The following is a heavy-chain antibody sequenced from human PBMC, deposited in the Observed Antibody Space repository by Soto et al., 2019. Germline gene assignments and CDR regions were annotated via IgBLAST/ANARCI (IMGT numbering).Heavy chain of an antibody. Sequence: SETLSLTGTVSGGSISSYYWSWIRQPPGKGLEWIGYIYYSGSTNYNTSLKSRVTISVDTSKNQFALKLSSVTAADTAVYYCARLGWSDYYYYYYMDVWGKGTTVTVSS. V-gene: IGHV4-59*01. CDR3: ARLGWSDYYYYYYMDV. D-gene: IGHD3-3*01. CDR2: IYYSGST. J-gene: IGHJ6*03. CDR1: GGSISSYY.